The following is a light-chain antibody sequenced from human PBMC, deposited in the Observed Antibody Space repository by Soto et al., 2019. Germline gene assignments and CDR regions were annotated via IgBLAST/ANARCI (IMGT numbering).Light chain of an antibody. CDR1: SSDVGGYEY. Sequence: QSALTQPASVSGSAGQSITISCTGTSSDVGGYEYVSWYQQHPGRAPKLMIYEVSNRPSGVSNRFSGSKSGNTASLTISGLQAVDEADYYCSSYTSSSTLLFGTGTKLTVL. V-gene: IGLV2-14*01. J-gene: IGLJ1*01. CDR2: EVS. CDR3: SSYTSSSTLL.